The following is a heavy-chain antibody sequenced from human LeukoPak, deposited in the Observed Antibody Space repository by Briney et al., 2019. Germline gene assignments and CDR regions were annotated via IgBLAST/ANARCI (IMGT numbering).Heavy chain of an antibody. CDR2: ISYDGSNE. V-gene: IGHV3-30*03. D-gene: IGHD5-12*01. CDR3: AREYGGYGSRKDFDY. Sequence: PGGSLRLSCAASGFTFSSYGMHWVRQAPGKGLEWVAVISYDGSNEYYADSVKGRFTTSRDNSKNTLYLQMNSLRAEDTAVYYCAREYGGYGSRKDFDYWGQGTLVTVSS. J-gene: IGHJ4*02. CDR1: GFTFSSYG.